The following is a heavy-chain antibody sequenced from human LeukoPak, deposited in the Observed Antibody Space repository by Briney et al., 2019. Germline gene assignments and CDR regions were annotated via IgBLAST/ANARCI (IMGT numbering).Heavy chain of an antibody. D-gene: IGHD3-10*01. CDR2: LGTAGDT. CDR3: ARTTYHYNSGHSSWYFDL. Sequence: PGGSLRLSCAASGFSLSTYDMHWVRQLTGKGLEWVSTLGTAGDTYYPDSVKGRFTISRENANNSLYLQLNSLGAGDTAVYFCARTTYHYNSGHSSWYFDLWGRGTLVTVSS. V-gene: IGHV3-13*01. J-gene: IGHJ2*01. CDR1: GFSLSTYD.